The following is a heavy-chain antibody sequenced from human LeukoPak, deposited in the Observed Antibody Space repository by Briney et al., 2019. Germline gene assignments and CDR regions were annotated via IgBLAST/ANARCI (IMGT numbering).Heavy chain of an antibody. V-gene: IGHV4-4*02. CDR1: GASITSSIW. CDR3: ARVPAAMGAIDY. CDR2: IYHSGST. Sequence: PSGTLSLTCAVSGASITSSIWWSWVRQPPGQALEWIGEIYHSGSTNYNPSLKSRVTIAVDKSKNQFSLKLRSVTAADTAVYYCARVPAAMGAIDYWGQGTLVIVSS. J-gene: IGHJ4*02. D-gene: IGHD2-2*01.